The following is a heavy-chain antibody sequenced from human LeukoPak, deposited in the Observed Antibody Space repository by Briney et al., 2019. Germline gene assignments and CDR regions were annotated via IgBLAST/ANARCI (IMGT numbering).Heavy chain of an antibody. CDR3: ARATRREYSSSSDAHFDY. D-gene: IGHD6-6*01. V-gene: IGHV4-34*01. CDR1: GGSISSYY. J-gene: IGHJ4*02. CDR2: INHSGST. Sequence: SETLSLTCTVSGGSISSYYWSWIRQPPGKGLEWIGEINHSGSTNYNPSLKSRVTISVDTSKNQFSLKLSSVTAADTAVYYCARATRREYSSSSDAHFDYWGQGTLVAVSS.